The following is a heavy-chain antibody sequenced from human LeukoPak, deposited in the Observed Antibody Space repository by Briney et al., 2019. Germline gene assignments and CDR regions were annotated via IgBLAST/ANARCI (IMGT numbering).Heavy chain of an antibody. CDR1: GGSFSAYY. D-gene: IGHD6-6*01. Sequence: ETLSLTCAVYGGSFSAYYWSWVRQAPGKGLEWVANIKQDGSEKYYVDSVKGRFTISRDNAKNSLYLQMNSLGAEDTAVYYCARGLPYSSSSGFFYWGQGTLVTVSS. V-gene: IGHV3-7*01. CDR2: IKQDGSEK. J-gene: IGHJ4*02. CDR3: ARGLPYSSSSGFFY.